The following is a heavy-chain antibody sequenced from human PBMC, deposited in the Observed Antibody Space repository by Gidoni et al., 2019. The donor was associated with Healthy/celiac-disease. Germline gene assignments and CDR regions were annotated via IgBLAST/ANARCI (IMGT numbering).Heavy chain of an antibody. CDR2: ISGSGGST. CDR1: GFTFSSYA. J-gene: IGHJ4*02. V-gene: IGHV3-23*01. CDR3: AANVRPYYYDSSGSSDY. D-gene: IGHD3-22*01. Sequence: EVQLLESGGGLVQPGGSLRLSCAASGFTFSSYAMSWVRQAPGKGLEWVSAISGSGGSTYYADSVKGRFTISRDNSKNTLYLQMNSLRAEDTAVYYCAANVRPYYYDSSGSSDYWGQGTLVTVSS.